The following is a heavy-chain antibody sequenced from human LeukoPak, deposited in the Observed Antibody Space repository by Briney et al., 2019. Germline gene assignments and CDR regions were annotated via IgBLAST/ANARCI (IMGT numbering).Heavy chain of an antibody. CDR1: GFTFSSYG. CDR2: ISYDGSNK. CDR3: AKDLDYGDYGRLDY. Sequence: GGSLRLSCTASGFTFSSYGMHWVRQAPGKGLEWVAVISYDGSNKYYADSVKGRFTISRDNSKNTLYLQMNSLRAEDTAVYYCAKDLDYGDYGRLDYWGQGTLVTVSS. V-gene: IGHV3-30*18. J-gene: IGHJ4*02. D-gene: IGHD4-17*01.